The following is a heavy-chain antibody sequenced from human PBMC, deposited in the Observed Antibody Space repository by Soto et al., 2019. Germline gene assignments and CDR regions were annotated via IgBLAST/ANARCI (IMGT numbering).Heavy chain of an antibody. V-gene: IGHV3-33*01. CDR3: ARDPGQDEAMDY. J-gene: IGHJ4*02. CDR2: IWHDGKNK. Sequence: QVQVVESGGGVVQPGKSLRLSCAASGFAFSDFGMHWVRQAPAKGLEWVVVIWHDGKNKDYADYAKGRFTISRDNSRNILYLEMNSLRVEDTAVYYCARDPGQDEAMDYWGQGTLVTVSS. CDR1: GFAFSDFG.